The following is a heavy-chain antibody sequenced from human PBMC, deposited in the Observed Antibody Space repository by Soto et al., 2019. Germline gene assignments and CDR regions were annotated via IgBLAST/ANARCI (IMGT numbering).Heavy chain of an antibody. J-gene: IGHJ4*02. V-gene: IGHV3-53*01. CDR2: IYSGVTT. Sequence: GGSLRLSCAASGFNVSTNYMTWVRQAPGKGLEWVSVIYSGVTTYYADSLKCRFIISRDNFKNTLYLQMNNLRADDTALYYCARGSGSLYYFHYWGQGTLVTVSS. CDR3: ARGSGSLYYFHY. D-gene: IGHD1-26*01. CDR1: GFNVSTNY.